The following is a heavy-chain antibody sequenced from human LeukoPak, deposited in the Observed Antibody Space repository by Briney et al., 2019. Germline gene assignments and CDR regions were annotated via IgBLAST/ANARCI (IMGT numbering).Heavy chain of an antibody. CDR3: ARLASGSYGPLTPFDY. Sequence: SEILSLTCTVSGGSISSYYWSWLRQPPGKGLECVGDINNSGSTNYTTSLKSRVTISVDTSKNQFSLRQSSVTAADTAVYYSARLASGSYGPLTPFDYWGQGTLVTVSS. CDR1: GGSISSYY. J-gene: IGHJ4*02. V-gene: IGHV4-59*08. CDR2: INNSGST. D-gene: IGHD1-26*01.